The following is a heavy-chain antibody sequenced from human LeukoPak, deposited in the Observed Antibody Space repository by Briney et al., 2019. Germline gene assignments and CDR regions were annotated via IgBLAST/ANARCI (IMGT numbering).Heavy chain of an antibody. J-gene: IGHJ5*02. V-gene: IGHV1-2*02. Sequence: GASVKVSCKASGYTFTDYYIHWVRQAPGQGLEWMGWINPNSGGTNYAQKFQGRVTMTRDTSISTAYMDLSRLRSGDTAVYYCAREFLENWFDPGGQGTLVAVSS. CDR2: INPNSGGT. CDR3: AREFLENWFDP. CDR1: GYTFTDYY. D-gene: IGHD2-21*01.